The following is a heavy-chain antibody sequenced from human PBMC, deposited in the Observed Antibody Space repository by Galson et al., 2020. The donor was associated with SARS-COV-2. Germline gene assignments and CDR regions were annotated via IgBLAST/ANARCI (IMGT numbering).Heavy chain of an antibody. D-gene: IGHD3-9*01. CDR1: GFTFSSYS. J-gene: IGHJ4*02. CDR2: ISSSSSYI. V-gene: IGHV3-21*01. Sequence: PGGSLRLSCAASGFTFSSYSMNWVRQAPGKGLEWVSSISSSSSYIYYADSVKGRFTISRDNAKNSLYLQMNSLRAEDTAVYYCARDQLLRYLDWLSNVQGLPDYWGQGTLGTVSS. CDR3: ARDQLLRYLDWLSNVQGLPDY.